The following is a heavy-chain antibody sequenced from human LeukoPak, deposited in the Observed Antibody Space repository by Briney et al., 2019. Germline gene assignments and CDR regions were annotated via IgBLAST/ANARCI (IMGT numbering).Heavy chain of an antibody. CDR3: ASPKRYTGGQHTFDY. D-gene: IGHD5-12*01. Sequence: PSETLSLTCTVSGGSLSSGSYYWGWIRQPPGKGLEWIGSVYYSGSTYYNPSLKSRVTISVDTSKNQFSLKLRSVTAADTAVYYCASPKRYTGGQHTFDYWGQGTLVTVSS. V-gene: IGHV4-39*01. CDR1: GGSLSSGSYY. J-gene: IGHJ4*02. CDR2: VYYSGST.